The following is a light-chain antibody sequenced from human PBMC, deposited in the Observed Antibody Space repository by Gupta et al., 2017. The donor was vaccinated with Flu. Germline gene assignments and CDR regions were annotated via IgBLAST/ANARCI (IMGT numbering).Light chain of an antibody. CDR3: SSFSSSSILI. CDR1: SSDLGGYNY. J-gene: IGLJ2*01. CDR2: EVN. Sequence: SALTQPASVSGSPGQSITMSCTGTSSDLGGYNYVSWYQHHPGKAPKLMIFEVNHRPSGVATRFSGSKSGNTASLTISGLQAEDEADYYCSSFSSSSILIFGGGTKVTVL. V-gene: IGLV2-14*01.